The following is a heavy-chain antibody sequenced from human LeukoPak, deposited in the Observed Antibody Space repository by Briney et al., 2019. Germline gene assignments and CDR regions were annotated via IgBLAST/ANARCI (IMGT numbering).Heavy chain of an antibody. Sequence: ASVKVSCKASGYTFTGYYMHWVRQAPGQGLEWMGRINPNSGGTNYAQKFQGRVTMTRDTSISTAYMELSRLRSDDTAVYYCAKDQLRYYDSSGYYRLWGQGALVTVSS. J-gene: IGHJ4*02. CDR1: GYTFTGYY. CDR2: INPNSGGT. CDR3: AKDQLRYYDSSGYYRL. V-gene: IGHV1-2*06. D-gene: IGHD3-22*01.